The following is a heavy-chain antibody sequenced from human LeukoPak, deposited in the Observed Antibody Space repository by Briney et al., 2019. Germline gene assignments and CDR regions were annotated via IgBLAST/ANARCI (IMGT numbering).Heavy chain of an antibody. CDR2: IYYSGST. J-gene: IGHJ4*02. V-gene: IGHV4-39*07. CDR1: GGSISSRTYY. D-gene: IGHD3-22*01. CDR3: ARDSYDSSGQRGFDY. Sequence: SETLSLSCTVSGGSISSRTYYWAWIRQPPGQGLEWIGNIYYSGSTYYNPSLKSRVTISVDTSKNQFSLKLSSVTAADTAVYYCARDSYDSSGQRGFDYWGQGTLVTVSS.